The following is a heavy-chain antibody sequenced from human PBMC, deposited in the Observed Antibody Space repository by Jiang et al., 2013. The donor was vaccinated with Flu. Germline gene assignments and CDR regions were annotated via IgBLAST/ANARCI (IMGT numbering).Heavy chain of an antibody. CDR1: GGSFSGYY. CDR3: ATLSDNDYSLGYYGMDV. Sequence: LLKPSETLSLTCAVYGGSFSGYYWSWIRQPPGKGLEWIGEINHSGSTNYNPSLKSRVTISVDTSKNQFSLKLSSVTAADTAVYYCATLSDNDYSLGYYGMDVWGQGTTVTVSS. CDR2: INHSGST. D-gene: IGHD4-11*01. V-gene: IGHV4-34*01. J-gene: IGHJ6*02.